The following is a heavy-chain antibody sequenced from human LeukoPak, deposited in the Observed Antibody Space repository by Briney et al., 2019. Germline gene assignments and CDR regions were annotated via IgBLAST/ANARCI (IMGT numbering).Heavy chain of an antibody. CDR1: GFTFSSYG. J-gene: IGHJ4*02. V-gene: IGHV3-30*02. CDR3: AKGGGRYGSSTSCYRKDY. CDR2: IRYDGSNK. Sequence: PGGSLRLSCAASGFTFSSYGMHWVRQAPGKGLEWVAFIRYDGSNKYYADSVKGRFTISRDNSKNTLYLQMNSLRAEDTAVYYCAKGGGRYGSSTSCYRKDYWGQGTLVTVSS. D-gene: IGHD2-2*01.